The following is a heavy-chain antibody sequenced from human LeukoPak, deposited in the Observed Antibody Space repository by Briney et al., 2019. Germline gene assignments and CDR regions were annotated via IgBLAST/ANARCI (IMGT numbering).Heavy chain of an antibody. V-gene: IGHV4-34*01. CDR1: GGSFSGYY. CDR3: ARGPNFDY. D-gene: IGHD3-10*01. J-gene: IGHJ4*02. Sequence: SETLSLTCAVYGGSFSGYYWSWIRQPPGKGLEWIGEINHSGSTNYNPSLKSRVTISVDTSKNQFSLRLSSVTAADTAVYYCARGPNFDYWGQGTLVTVSS. CDR2: INHSGST.